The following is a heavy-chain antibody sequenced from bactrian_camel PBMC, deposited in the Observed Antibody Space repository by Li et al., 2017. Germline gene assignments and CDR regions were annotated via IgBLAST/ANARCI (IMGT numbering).Heavy chain of an antibody. CDR3: AAGERPGGTYWPTNFRY. V-gene: IGHV3S55*01. D-gene: IGHD7*01. CDR2: ISTDGTT. CDR1: GSTSNSCG. J-gene: IGHJ4*01. Sequence: HVQLVESGGGSVQAGGSLRLSCTAPGSTSNSCGMYWYRQAPGKERVFVSSISTDGTTGYADSVKGRFTLSRDNAENTVYLQMNSLRPEDTAEYYCAAGERPGGTYWPTNFRYWGQGTQVTVS.